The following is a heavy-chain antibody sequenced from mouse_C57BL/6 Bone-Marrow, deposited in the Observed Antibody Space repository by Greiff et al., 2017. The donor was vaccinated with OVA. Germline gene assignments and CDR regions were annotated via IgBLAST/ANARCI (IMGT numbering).Heavy chain of an antibody. CDR2: IDPSDSYT. J-gene: IGHJ1*03. V-gene: IGHV1-69*01. CDR1: GYTFTSYW. D-gene: IGHD3-1*01. CDR3: AREGYEYFEV. Sequence: QVQLQQPGAELVMPGASVKLSCKASGYTFTSYWMHWVKQRPGQGLEWIGEIDPSDSYTNYNQKFKGKSTLTVDKSSSTAYMQLSSLTSEDSAVYFCAREGYEYFEVWGTGTTVTVSS.